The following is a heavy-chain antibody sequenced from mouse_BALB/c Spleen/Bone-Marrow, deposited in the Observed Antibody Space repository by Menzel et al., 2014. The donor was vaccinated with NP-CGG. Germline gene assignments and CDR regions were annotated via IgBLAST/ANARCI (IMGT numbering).Heavy chain of an antibody. J-gene: IGHJ2*01. CDR2: IYPGDGDT. V-gene: IGHV1-87*01. CDR3: ARGFPFDY. Sequence: QVHVKQPGAELARPGASVKLSCKASGYTFTSYWMQWVKQRPGQGLEWIGAIYPGDGDTRYTQKFKGKATLTADKSSSTAYMQLSSLASEDSAVYYCARGFPFDYWGQGTTLTVSS. CDR1: GYTFTSYW.